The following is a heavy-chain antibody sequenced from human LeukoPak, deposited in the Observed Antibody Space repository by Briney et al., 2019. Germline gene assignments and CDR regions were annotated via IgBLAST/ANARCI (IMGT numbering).Heavy chain of an antibody. CDR2: IYHSGST. V-gene: IGHV4-39*07. Sequence: KTSETLSLTCTVSGGSISSSSDYWGWIRQPPGKGLEWIGNIYHSGSTYYNPSLKSRVSISVDTSKNHFSLDLSSVTAADSAIYYCARDYRMTMLVDWGQGTLVTVSS. CDR1: GGSISSSSDY. D-gene: IGHD3-22*01. CDR3: ARDYRMTMLVD. J-gene: IGHJ4*02.